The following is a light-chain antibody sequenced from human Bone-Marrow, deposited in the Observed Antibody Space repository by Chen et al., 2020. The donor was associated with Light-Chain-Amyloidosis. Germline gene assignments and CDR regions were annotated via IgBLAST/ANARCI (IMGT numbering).Light chain of an antibody. CDR2: DDS. J-gene: IGLJ3*02. Sequence: SYVLTQPSSVSVAPGQTATLACGGNNIGSTSVHWYQQTPGQAPLLVVYDDSDRPSGIPERLSGSNSGNTATLTISRVEAGDDADDYCQVWDRSSDRPVFGGGTKLTVL. CDR1: NIGSTS. CDR3: QVWDRSSDRPV. V-gene: IGLV3-21*02.